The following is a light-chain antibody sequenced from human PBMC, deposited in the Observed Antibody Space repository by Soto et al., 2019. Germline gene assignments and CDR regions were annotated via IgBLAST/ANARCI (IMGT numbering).Light chain of an antibody. CDR1: QSIGTY. J-gene: IGKJ1*01. Sequence: EIVLTQSPATLSLSPGEGATLSCRASQSIGTYLAWYQKKPGQAPRLLIYDASNRPSGIPARFSGSGSGTDFTFTISSLKPEDFAVYYCQQRSNWPPTWTFGHGTTVENK. V-gene: IGKV3-11*01. CDR2: DAS. CDR3: QQRSNWPPTWT.